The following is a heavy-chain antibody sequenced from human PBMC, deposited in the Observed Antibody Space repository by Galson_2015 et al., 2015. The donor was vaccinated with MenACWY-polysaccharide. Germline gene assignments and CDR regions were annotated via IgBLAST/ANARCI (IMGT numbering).Heavy chain of an antibody. CDR3: ATPPYNWNYRDTQDV. D-gene: IGHD1-7*01. V-gene: IGHV4-39*01. CDR2: IYYSGST. J-gene: IGHJ6*02. CDR1: GGPISGSSYY. Sequence: ETLSLTCTVSGGPISGSSYYWGWIRQPPGKGLEWIGTIYYSGSTYYNPSLKSRVTISVDTSKNQFSLKLSSVTAADTAVYYCATPPYNWNYRDTQDVWGQGTTVTVSS.